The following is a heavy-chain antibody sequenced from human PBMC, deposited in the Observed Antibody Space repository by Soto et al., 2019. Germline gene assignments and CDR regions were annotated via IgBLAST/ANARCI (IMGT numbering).Heavy chain of an antibody. V-gene: IGHV4-31*03. Sequence: PSETLSLTCTVSGCSISSCGYYWSWIRQHPGKGLEWIVYIYYSGSTYYNPAIKSRTIISVNTSNNQFFLKLSSVADEDTAVYYCASGGGYVSSTSCYRPPVLRFVEWPSWYYGMDVWGQGTTVTVSS. CDR1: GCSISSCGYY. CDR3: ASGGGYVSSTSCYRPPVLRFVEWPSWYYGMDV. J-gene: IGHJ6*02. D-gene: IGHD2-2*01. CDR2: IYYSGST.